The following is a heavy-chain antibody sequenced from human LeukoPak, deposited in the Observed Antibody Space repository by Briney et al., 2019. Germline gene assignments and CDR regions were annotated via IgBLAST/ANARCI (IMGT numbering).Heavy chain of an antibody. CDR2: ISWNSGSI. D-gene: IGHD3-22*01. V-gene: IGHV3-9*01. CDR3: AREEPYYYDSSGYSPDY. CDR1: GFTFDDYA. Sequence: PGGSLRLSCAASGFTFDDYAMHWVRQAPGKGLEWVSGISWNSGSIGYADSVKGRFTISRDNAKNSLYLQMNSLRAEDTAVYYCAREEPYYYDSSGYSPDYWGQGTLVTVSS. J-gene: IGHJ4*02.